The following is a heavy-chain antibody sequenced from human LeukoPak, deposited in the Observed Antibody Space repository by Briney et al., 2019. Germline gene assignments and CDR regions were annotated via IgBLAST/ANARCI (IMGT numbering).Heavy chain of an antibody. Sequence: GRSLRLSCAASGFTFSDYAIHWVRQAPGKGLEWVAVISYDGSNKFYADSVKGRFTISRDNSNNTLCLQMNSLRAEDTAVYYCARVGRGYSFKVYYFDYWGQGTLVTVSS. CDR1: GFTFSDYA. CDR3: ARVGRGYSFKVYYFDY. CDR2: ISYDGSNK. J-gene: IGHJ4*02. D-gene: IGHD5-18*01. V-gene: IGHV3-30*04.